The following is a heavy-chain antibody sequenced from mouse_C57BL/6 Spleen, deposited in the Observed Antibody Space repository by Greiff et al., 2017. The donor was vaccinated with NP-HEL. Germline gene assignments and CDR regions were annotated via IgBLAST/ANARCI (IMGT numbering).Heavy chain of an antibody. D-gene: IGHD1-1*01. Sequence: VQLQQSGPELVKPGASVKLSCKASGYTFTSYDINWVKQRPGQGLEWIGWIYPRDGSTKYNEKFKGKATLTVDTSSSTAYMELHSLTSEDSAVYFCARRTTVVARDFDVWGTGTTVTVSS. CDR2: IYPRDGST. CDR1: GYTFTSYD. J-gene: IGHJ1*03. CDR3: ARRTTVVARDFDV. V-gene: IGHV1-85*01.